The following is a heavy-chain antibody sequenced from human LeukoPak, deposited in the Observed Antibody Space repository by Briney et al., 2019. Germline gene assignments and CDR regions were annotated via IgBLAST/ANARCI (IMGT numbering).Heavy chain of an antibody. CDR1: GYTFTGYY. V-gene: IGHV1-8*02. J-gene: IGHJ4*02. Sequence: ASVKVSCKASGYTFTGYYMHWVRQAPGQGLEWMGWINPDSGNTGYAQKFQGRVTMTRNTSISTAYMELSSLRSEDTAVYYCARAGGYCGRISCPYYFDYWGQGSLVAVSP. D-gene: IGHD2-15*01. CDR3: ARAGGYCGRISCPYYFDY. CDR2: INPDSGNT.